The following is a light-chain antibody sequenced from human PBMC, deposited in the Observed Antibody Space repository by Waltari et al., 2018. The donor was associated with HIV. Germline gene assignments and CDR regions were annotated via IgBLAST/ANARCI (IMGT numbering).Light chain of an antibody. Sequence: SYELTQPPSVSVSPGQTARITCSGDVLPKQYTHWYQQWPGQAPKVVIYKDTERPSGIPERFSGSSSGTTGTLTISAVQAEDEADYYCQSADSSTTHWVFGGGTKLTVL. V-gene: IGLV3-25*03. CDR2: KDT. J-gene: IGLJ3*02. CDR3: QSADSSTTHWV. CDR1: VLPKQY.